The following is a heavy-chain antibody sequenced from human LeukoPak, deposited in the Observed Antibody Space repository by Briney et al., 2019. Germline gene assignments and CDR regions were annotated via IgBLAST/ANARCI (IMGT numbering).Heavy chain of an antibody. D-gene: IGHD3-9*01. V-gene: IGHV1-2*06. J-gene: IGHJ6*02. CDR1: GYTFTGYY. CDR3: ARDPPPYDILTGYSYYYYYYGMDV. Sequence: ASVKVSCKASGYTFTGYYMHWVRQAPGQGLEWMGRINPNSGGTNYAQKFQGRVTMTRDTSISTAYMELSRLRSDDTAVYYCARDPPPYDILTGYSYYYYYYGMDVWGQGTTVTVSS. CDR2: INPNSGGT.